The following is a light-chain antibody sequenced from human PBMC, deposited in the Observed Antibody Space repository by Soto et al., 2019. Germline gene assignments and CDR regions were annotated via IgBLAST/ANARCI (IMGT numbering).Light chain of an antibody. CDR2: EVT. CDR1: SSDVGAYNY. V-gene: IGLV2-14*01. Sequence: QSGLTQPASVSGSPGQSITISCTGSSSDVGAYNYVSWYQQHPGKAPRLMIYEVTNRPSGVSNRFSGSKSGNTASLTISGLRAEDEADYYCSSYTSGSTLVVFGGGTKLTVL. J-gene: IGLJ2*01. CDR3: SSYTSGSTLVV.